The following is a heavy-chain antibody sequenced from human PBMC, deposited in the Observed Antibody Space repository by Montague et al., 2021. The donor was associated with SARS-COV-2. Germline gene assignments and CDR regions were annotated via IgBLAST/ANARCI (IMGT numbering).Heavy chain of an antibody. V-gene: IGHV4-39*01. J-gene: IGHJ4*02. D-gene: IGHD3-3*01. CDR3: GRQKYDFCRGRFPDHLDS. CDR1: GGSITDINYY. CDR2: IFHSGST. Sequence: SETLSLTCTVSGGSITDINYYWGWIRQPPGKGLKWIGNIFHSGSTYYKPSLLSRVTISVDTSRNEFSLKVNFVTAADTAVYYCGRQKYDFCRGRFPDHLDSWGKGTPVTVSS.